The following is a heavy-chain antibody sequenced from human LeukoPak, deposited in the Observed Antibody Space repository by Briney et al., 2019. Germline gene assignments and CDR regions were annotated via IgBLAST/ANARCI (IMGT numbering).Heavy chain of an antibody. Sequence: PSETLSLTCTVSGRSVNSKSYYWSWIRQPPGKGLEWIGYISYIGSTNYNPSLKSRVTIPLDTSKNQFSLKLSSVTAADTAVYYCASLYCSRTSCFFDYWGQGTLVTVSS. CDR3: ASLYCSRTSCFFDY. J-gene: IGHJ4*02. D-gene: IGHD2-2*01. CDR2: ISYIGST. V-gene: IGHV4-61*01. CDR1: GRSVNSKSYY.